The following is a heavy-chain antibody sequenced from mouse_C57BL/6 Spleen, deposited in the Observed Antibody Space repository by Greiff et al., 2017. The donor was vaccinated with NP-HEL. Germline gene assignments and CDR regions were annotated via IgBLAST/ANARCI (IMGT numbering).Heavy chain of an antibody. D-gene: IGHD2-1*01. CDR2: IYPGDGDT. J-gene: IGHJ2*01. CDR1: GYAFSSSW. Sequence: VQLQQSGPELVKPGASVKISCKASGYAFSSSWMNWVKQRPGKGLEWIGRIYPGDGDTNYNGKFKGKATLTADKSSSTAYMQLSSLTSEDSAVYFCAGDYYGREGYFDYWGQGTTLTVSS. CDR3: AGDYYGREGYFDY. V-gene: IGHV1-82*01.